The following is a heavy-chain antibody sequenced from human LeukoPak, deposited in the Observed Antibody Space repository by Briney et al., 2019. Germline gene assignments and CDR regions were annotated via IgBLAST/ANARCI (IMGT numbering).Heavy chain of an antibody. CDR2: IYYSGST. CDR3: ARNLQTQYYYYGMDV. J-gene: IGHJ6*02. D-gene: IGHD4-11*01. Sequence: SETLSLTCTVSGGSISSYYWSWIRQPPGKGLEWIGYIYYSGSTNYNPSLKSRVTISVDTSKNQFSLKLSSVTAADTAVYYCARNLQTQYYYYGMDVWGQGTTVTVSS. CDR1: GGSISSYY. V-gene: IGHV4-59*01.